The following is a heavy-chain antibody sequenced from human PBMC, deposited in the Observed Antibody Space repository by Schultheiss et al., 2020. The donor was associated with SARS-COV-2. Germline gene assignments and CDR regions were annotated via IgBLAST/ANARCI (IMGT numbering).Heavy chain of an antibody. V-gene: IGHV4-59*01. CDR3: ARDQGAGYFDY. CDR1: GVSISSYY. Sequence: SQTLSLTCTVSGVSISSYYWSWIRQPPGKGLEWIGYIYYSGSTNYNPSLKSRVTISVDTSKNQFSLKLSSVTAADTAVYYCARDQGAGYFDYWGQGTLVTVSS. J-gene: IGHJ4*02. D-gene: IGHD1-26*01. CDR2: IYYSGST.